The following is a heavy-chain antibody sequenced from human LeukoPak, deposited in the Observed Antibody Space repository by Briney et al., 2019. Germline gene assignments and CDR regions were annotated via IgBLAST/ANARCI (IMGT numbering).Heavy chain of an antibody. J-gene: IGHJ6*03. Sequence: SVKVSCKASGGTFSSYAISWVRQAPGQGREWMGGTIPIFGTANYAQKFQGRVTITTDESTSTAYMELSSLRSEDTAVYYCARGAVVVPAAHDYYYYYMDVWGKGTTVTVSS. V-gene: IGHV1-69*05. CDR1: GGTFSSYA. CDR2: TIPIFGTA. CDR3: ARGAVVVPAAHDYYYYYMDV. D-gene: IGHD2-2*01.